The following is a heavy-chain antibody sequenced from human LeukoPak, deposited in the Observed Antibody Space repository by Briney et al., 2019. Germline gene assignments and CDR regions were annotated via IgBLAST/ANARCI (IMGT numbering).Heavy chain of an antibody. V-gene: IGHV4-34*01. J-gene: IGHJ5*02. CDR3: ARRRYDYVWGRRNWFDP. CDR2: INHSGST. Sequence: SETLSLTCAVYGGSFSGYYWSWIRQPPGKGLEWIGEINHSGSTNYNPSLKSRVTISVDTSKNQFSLKLSYVTAADTAVYYCARRRYDYVWGRRNWFDPWGQGTLVSVSS. D-gene: IGHD3-16*01. CDR1: GGSFSGYY.